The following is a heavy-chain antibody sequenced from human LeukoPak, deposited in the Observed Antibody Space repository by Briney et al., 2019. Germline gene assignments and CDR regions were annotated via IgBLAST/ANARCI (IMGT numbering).Heavy chain of an antibody. CDR1: GFTFSSYA. J-gene: IGHJ4*02. CDR3: ARDVVPAAINRSTSGVFDY. V-gene: IGHV3-30-3*01. Sequence: GGSLRLSCAASGFTFSSYAMHWVRQAPGKGLEWVAVISYDGSNKYYADSVKGRFTISRDNSKNTLYLQMNSLRAEDTAVYYCARDVVPAAINRSTSGVFDYWGQGTLVTVSS. CDR2: ISYDGSNK. D-gene: IGHD2-2*02.